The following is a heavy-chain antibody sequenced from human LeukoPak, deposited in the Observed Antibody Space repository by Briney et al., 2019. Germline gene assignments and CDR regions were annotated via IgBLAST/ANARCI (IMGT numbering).Heavy chain of an antibody. D-gene: IGHD4-17*01. V-gene: IGHV4-34*01. CDR2: INHSGST. CDR1: GGSFSGYY. Sequence: SETLSLTCAVYGGSFSGYYWSWIRQPPGKGLEWIGEINHSGSTNYNPSLKSRVTISVDTSKNQFSLKLSSVTAADTAVYYCARAWSGLNDYGDTFDYWGQGTLVTVSS. J-gene: IGHJ4*02. CDR3: ARAWSGLNDYGDTFDY.